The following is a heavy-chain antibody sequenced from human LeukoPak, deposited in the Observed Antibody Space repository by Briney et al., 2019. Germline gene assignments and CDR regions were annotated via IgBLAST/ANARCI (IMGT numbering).Heavy chain of an antibody. CDR2: INSGCYSM. CDR3: ARSKVGVNPVPDY. Sequence: GRSLRLSCAASGFTFSDYAMKWIPQAPGKGLERVSTINSGCYSMYYANSIKGRFTISRDNAKNSRVLQMNSLRVDDSAVYYCARSKVGVNPVPDYWGQGTLVTVSS. D-gene: IGHD1-26*01. CDR1: GFTFSDYA. J-gene: IGHJ4*02. V-gene: IGHV3-21*01.